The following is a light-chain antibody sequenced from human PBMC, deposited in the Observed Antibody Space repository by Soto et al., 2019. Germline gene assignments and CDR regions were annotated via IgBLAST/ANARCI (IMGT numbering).Light chain of an antibody. J-gene: IGLJ2*01. CDR3: SSYTSSSTFHVV. CDR2: EVS. CDR1: SSDVGSYNR. V-gene: IGLV2-18*02. Sequence: QSVLTQPPSVSGSPGQSVTISCTGTSSDVGSYNRVSWYQQPPGTAPILMIYEVSNRPSGVPDRFSGSKSGNTASLTISGLQAEDEADYYCSSYTSSSTFHVVFGGGTKLTVL.